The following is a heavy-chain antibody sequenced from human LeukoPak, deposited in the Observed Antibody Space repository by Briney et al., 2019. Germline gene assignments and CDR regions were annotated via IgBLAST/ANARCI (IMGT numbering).Heavy chain of an antibody. CDR3: ARQSTYYDILTGSRGFDY. Sequence: ASVKVSCKASGYTFTSYGISWVRQAPGQGLEWMGWISAYNGNTNYAQKLQGRVTMTTDTSTSTAYMELRSLRSDDTAVYYCARQSTYYDILTGSRGFDYWGQGTLVTVSS. V-gene: IGHV1-18*01. J-gene: IGHJ4*02. CDR2: ISAYNGNT. CDR1: GYTFTSYG. D-gene: IGHD3-9*01.